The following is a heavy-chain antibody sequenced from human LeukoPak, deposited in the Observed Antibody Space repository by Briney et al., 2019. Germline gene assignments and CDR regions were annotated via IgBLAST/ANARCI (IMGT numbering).Heavy chain of an antibody. CDR3: ARAGSFSGSTDY. D-gene: IGHD1-26*01. Sequence: TSETLSLTCTVSGGSISSYYWSWIRQPPGKGLEWIGYIYYSGSTNYNPSLKSRVTISVDTSKNQFSLKLSSVTAADTAVYYCARAGSFSGSTDYWGQGTLVTVSS. CDR1: GGSISSYY. V-gene: IGHV4-59*08. CDR2: IYYSGST. J-gene: IGHJ4*02.